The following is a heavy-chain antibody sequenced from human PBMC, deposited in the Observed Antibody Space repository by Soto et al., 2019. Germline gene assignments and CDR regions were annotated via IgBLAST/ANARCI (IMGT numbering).Heavy chain of an antibody. J-gene: IGHJ3*02. V-gene: IGHV1-3*01. CDR1: GYTFTSYA. Sequence: QVQLVQSGAEVKKPGASVKVSSKASGYTFTSYAMHWVRQAPEQRLEWMGWINAGNGNTKYSQKFQGRVTITRDTSASTAYMELSSLRSEDTAVYYCARDGRDDAFDIWGQGTMVTVSS. CDR2: INAGNGNT. D-gene: IGHD1-26*01. CDR3: ARDGRDDAFDI.